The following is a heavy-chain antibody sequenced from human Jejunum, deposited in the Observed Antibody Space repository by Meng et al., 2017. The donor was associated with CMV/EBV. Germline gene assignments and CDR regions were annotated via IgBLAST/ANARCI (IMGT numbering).Heavy chain of an antibody. CDR1: GITISRDG. V-gene: IGHV3-23*03. D-gene: IGHD6-13*01. Sequence: ASGITISRDGVGGARQAPGKGLEWVSLIYSGDNDTYCPDSVKSRFTINRDDYNNTLYLQMNSLRAEDTAFYYCAKKNGAAAATTDYWGQGTLVTVSS. CDR3: AKKNGAAAATTDY. J-gene: IGHJ4*02. CDR2: IYSGDNDT.